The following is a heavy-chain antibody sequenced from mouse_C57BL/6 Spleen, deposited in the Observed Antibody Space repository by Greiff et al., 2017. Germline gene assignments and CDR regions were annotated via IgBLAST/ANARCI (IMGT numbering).Heavy chain of an antibody. CDR2: INPSTGGT. Sequence: VQLQQSGPELVKPGASVKISCKASGYSFTGYYMNWVKQSPEKSLEWIGEINPSTGGTTYNQKFKAKATLTVDKSSSTAYMQLKSLTSEDSAVYYCARWGGNYDAMDYWGQGTSVTVSS. D-gene: IGHD2-1*01. CDR1: GYSFTGYY. V-gene: IGHV1-42*01. J-gene: IGHJ4*01. CDR3: ARWGGNYDAMDY.